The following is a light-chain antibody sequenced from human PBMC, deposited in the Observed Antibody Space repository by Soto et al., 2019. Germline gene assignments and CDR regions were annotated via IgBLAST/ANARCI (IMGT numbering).Light chain of an antibody. J-gene: IGKJ4*01. CDR3: QQYDDWLRLT. CDR1: QRGNIH. CDR2: GAS. V-gene: IGKV3D-15*01. Sequence: IVMAQSPTTLSVSSGERGTPFCRARQRGNIHLAWYQQKPGQAPRLLIFGASYRATGIPARFSGSGSGTEFNLTISSLQSEDFAVYFCQQYDDWLRLTFGGGTKVEIK.